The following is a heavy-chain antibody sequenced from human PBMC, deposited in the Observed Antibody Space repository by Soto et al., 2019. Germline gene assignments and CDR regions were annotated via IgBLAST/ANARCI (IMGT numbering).Heavy chain of an antibody. D-gene: IGHD3-10*01. CDR2: IYYSGST. Sequence: PSETLSLTCTVSGGSISSGDYYWSWIRQPPGKGLEWIGYIYYSGSTNYNPSLKSRVTISVDTSKNQFSLKLSSVTAADTAVYYCAGQPTAGSYYDLGSYYYYYAMDVWGQGTTVTVSS. CDR1: GGSISSGDYY. J-gene: IGHJ6*02. V-gene: IGHV4-30-4*01. CDR3: AGQPTAGSYYDLGSYYYYYAMDV.